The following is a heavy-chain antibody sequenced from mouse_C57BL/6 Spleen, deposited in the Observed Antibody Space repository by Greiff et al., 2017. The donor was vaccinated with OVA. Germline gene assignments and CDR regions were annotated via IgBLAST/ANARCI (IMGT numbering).Heavy chain of an antibody. Sequence: EVKLMESGPGLVKPSQSLSLTCSVTGYSITSGYYWNWIRQFPGNKLEWMGYISYDGSNNYNPSLKNRISITRDTSKNQFFLKLNSVTTEDTATYYCATAGGYYDYFDYWGQGTTLTVSS. J-gene: IGHJ2*01. CDR1: GYSITSGYY. D-gene: IGHD2-3*01. V-gene: IGHV3-6*01. CDR3: ATAGGYYDYFDY. CDR2: ISYDGSN.